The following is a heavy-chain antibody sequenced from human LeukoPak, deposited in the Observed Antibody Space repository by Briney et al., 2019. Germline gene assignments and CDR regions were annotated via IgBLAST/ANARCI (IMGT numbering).Heavy chain of an antibody. D-gene: IGHD3-22*01. CDR2: IKTDGST. CDR3: ARAPSEIGGYYPEYFRH. V-gene: IGHV3-74*01. CDR1: GFTFSSYW. Sequence: GGSLRLSCAAPGFTFSSYWMNWIRQAPGKGLVWVSRIKTDGSTNYAYSVMGRFTISRDNSKTKVSLQMTCLTAADTALYYCARAPSEIGGYYPEYFRHWGQGTLVTVSS. J-gene: IGHJ1*01.